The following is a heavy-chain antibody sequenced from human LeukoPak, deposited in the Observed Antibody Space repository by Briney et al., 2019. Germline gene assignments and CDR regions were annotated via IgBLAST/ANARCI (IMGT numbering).Heavy chain of an antibody. J-gene: IGHJ4*02. CDR3: AKEGAYYDFWSGYHPKYYFDY. CDR2: ISYDGSNK. D-gene: IGHD3-3*01. Sequence: GGSLRLSCAASGFTFSSYGMHWVRQAPGKGLEWVAVISYDGSNKYYADSVKGRFTISRDNSKNTLYLQMNSLRAEDTAVYYCAKEGAYYDFWSGYHPKYYFDYWGQGTLVTVSS. V-gene: IGHV3-30*18. CDR1: GFTFSSYG.